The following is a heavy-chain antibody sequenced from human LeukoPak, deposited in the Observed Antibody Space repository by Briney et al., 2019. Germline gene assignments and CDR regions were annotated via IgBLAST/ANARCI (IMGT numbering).Heavy chain of an antibody. CDR1: GYSISSGYY. V-gene: IGHV4-38-2*02. Sequence: SETLSLTCTVSGYSISSGYYWGWIRQPPGKGLEWIGSIYHSGRTFYNPSLKSRVTISVDTSKNQFSLKLTSVTAADTAVYYCARDKVTMVRGVQEKGWFDPWGQGTLVTVSS. CDR3: ARDKVTMVRGVQEKGWFDP. CDR2: IYHSGRT. J-gene: IGHJ5*02. D-gene: IGHD3-10*01.